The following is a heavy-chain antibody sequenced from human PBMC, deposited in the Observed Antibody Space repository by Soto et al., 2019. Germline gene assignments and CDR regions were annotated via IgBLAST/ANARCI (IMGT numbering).Heavy chain of an antibody. CDR2: FDPEDGEK. CDR1: GYSLTEIS. D-gene: IGHD4-17*01. V-gene: IGHV1-24*01. CDR3: ARDLPPYGGNSSYYYGMDV. J-gene: IGHJ6*02. Sequence: GASVKGSCKVFGYSLTEISLHWVRQAPGKRLQWMGNFDPEDGEKIYAQKFQGRVTMTEDTSTDTAYMELSSLRSEDTAVYYCARDLPPYGGNSSYYYGMDVWGQGTTVTVSS.